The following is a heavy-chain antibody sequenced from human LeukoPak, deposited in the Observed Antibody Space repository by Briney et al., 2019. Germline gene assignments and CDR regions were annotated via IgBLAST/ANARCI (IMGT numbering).Heavy chain of an antibody. CDR1: GFTFSSYA. V-gene: IGHV3-30*04. D-gene: IGHD5-18*01. CDR2: ISYDGSNK. J-gene: IGHJ4*02. CDR3: ARDPEIQLWLLPDY. Sequence: GSLRLSCAASGFTFSSYAMHWVRQAPGKGLEWVAVISYDGSNKYYADSVKGRFTISRDNSKNTLYLQMNSLRAEDTAVYYCARDPEIQLWLLPDYWGQGTLATVSS.